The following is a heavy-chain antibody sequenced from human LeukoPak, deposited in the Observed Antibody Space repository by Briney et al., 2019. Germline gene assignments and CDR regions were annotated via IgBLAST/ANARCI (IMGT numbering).Heavy chain of an antibody. Sequence: GGSLRLSCAASGFTFSSYGMDWVRQAPGKGLEWVAFIRSDGSYKYYADSVKGRFTISRDNSKNTLYLQMNSLRAEDTAVYYCAKPPKHGTDYWGQGTLVTVSS. D-gene: IGHD2-21*01. V-gene: IGHV3-30*02. CDR1: GFTFSSYG. J-gene: IGHJ4*02. CDR2: IRSDGSYK. CDR3: AKPPKHGTDY.